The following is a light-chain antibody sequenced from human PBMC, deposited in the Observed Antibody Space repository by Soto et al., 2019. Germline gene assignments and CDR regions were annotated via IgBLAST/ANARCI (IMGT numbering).Light chain of an antibody. CDR3: QVWDSLSGQV. V-gene: IGLV3-21*02. J-gene: IGLJ1*01. CDR2: NDE. CDR1: SIGFRS. Sequence: ELTQPPSVSAAPGQTAKITCGLDSIGFRSVHWYQQKAGQAPMLVVYNDEDRPSGIPERSSGSNSGYTATLTISGVEAGDEADYYCQVWDSLSGQVFGTGTKVTVL.